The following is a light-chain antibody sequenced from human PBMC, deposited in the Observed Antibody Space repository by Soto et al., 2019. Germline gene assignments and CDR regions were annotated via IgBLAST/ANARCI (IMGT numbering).Light chain of an antibody. V-gene: IGKV3-20*01. Sequence: EIVLTQSPGTLSLSPGERATLSCRASQSVSSYLAWYQQKPGQAPRLLIYAASTRATGIPDRFSGSGSGTDFTLTISRLEPEDFALYYCQQYGSSPLTFGGGTKVDIK. J-gene: IGKJ4*01. CDR2: AAS. CDR3: QQYGSSPLT. CDR1: QSVSSY.